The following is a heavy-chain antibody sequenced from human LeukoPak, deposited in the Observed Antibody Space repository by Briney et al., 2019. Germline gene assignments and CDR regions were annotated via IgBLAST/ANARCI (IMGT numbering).Heavy chain of an antibody. CDR3: ARGYYSDSLDAFNI. V-gene: IGHV4-4*07. J-gene: IGHJ3*02. CDR2: IYTSGST. Sequence: PSETLSLTCTVSGGSISNNYWSWIRQSAGKGLEWIGRIYTSGSTNYNPSLKSRVTISVDKSKNQFSLKLSSVTAADTAVYYCARGYYSDSLDAFNIWGQGTMVTVSS. D-gene: IGHD3-22*01. CDR1: GGSISNNY.